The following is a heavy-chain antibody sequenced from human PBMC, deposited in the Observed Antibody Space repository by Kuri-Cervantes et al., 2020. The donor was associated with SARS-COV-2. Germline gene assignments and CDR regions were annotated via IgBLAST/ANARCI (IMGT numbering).Heavy chain of an antibody. J-gene: IGHJ4*01. CDR3: ARLTDTHVYFDY. V-gene: IGHV3-7*03. D-gene: IGHD3-16*01. CDR2: IKQDGNER. CDR1: GFNFNSFW. Sequence: GESLKISCVTSGFNFNSFWMSWVRQAPGKGLEWVANIKQDGNERHSVDSVEGRFTISRDNTKNSIYLQINRLRPEDTAVYLCARLTDTHVYFDYWGRGTLVTVSS.